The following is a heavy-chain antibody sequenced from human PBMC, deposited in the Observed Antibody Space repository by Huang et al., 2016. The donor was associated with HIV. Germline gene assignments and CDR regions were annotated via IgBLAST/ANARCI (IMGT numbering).Heavy chain of an antibody. CDR1: GGSFSGYY. D-gene: IGHD3-10*01. J-gene: IGHJ3*02. Sequence: QVQLQQWGAGLLKPSETLSLICAVYGGSFSGYYWSWIRQPPGKGLEWIGEINHSGSTNDNPSLKSRVTISVDTSKNQISLKLNSVTAADTAVYYCARGLGSEGWFGESGDAFDIWGQGTMVTVSS. V-gene: IGHV4-34*01. CDR3: ARGLGSEGWFGESGDAFDI. CDR2: INHSGST.